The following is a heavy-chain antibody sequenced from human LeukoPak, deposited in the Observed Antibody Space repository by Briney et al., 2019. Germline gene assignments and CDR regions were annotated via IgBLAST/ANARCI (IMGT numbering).Heavy chain of an antibody. CDR3: AVAPGDY. CDR2: INPNSDYT. Sequence: ASVTVSCKASGYTFTDYYIHWVRQAPGQGLEWMGWINPNSDYTFYAQKFQGRVTLTRDTSISTVYMELTTLTSDDTALYYCAVAPGDYWGQGTLVSVSA. CDR1: GYTFTDYY. V-gene: IGHV1-2*02. J-gene: IGHJ4*02. D-gene: IGHD2-21*01.